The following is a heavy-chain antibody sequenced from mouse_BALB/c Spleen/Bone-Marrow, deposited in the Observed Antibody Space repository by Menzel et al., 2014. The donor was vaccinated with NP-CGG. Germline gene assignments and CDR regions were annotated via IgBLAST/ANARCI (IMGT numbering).Heavy chain of an antibody. CDR2: IDPANGNT. Sequence: VQLQQPGAELVKPGASVKLSCTASGFNIKDTYMHWVKRRPEQGLEWIGRIDPANGNTKYDPKFQGKATITADTSSNTAYLQLSSLTSEDTAVYYCASHYYGSYGFAYWGQGTLVTVSA. J-gene: IGHJ3*01. D-gene: IGHD1-1*01. V-gene: IGHV14-3*02. CDR3: ASHYYGSYGFAY. CDR1: GFNIKDTY.